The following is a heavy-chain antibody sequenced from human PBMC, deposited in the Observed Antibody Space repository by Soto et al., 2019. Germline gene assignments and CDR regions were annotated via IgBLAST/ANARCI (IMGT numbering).Heavy chain of an antibody. Sequence: GGSLRLSCAASGFTFSSYSMNWVRQAPGKGLEWVSYISSSSSTIYYADSVKGRFTISRDNAKNSLYLQMNSLRAEDTAVYYCARERSPALWGRRYYYYYMDVWGKGTTVTVSS. CDR2: ISSSSSTI. D-gene: IGHD2-21*01. CDR1: GFTFSSYS. J-gene: IGHJ6*03. V-gene: IGHV3-48*01. CDR3: ARERSPALWGRRYYYYYMDV.